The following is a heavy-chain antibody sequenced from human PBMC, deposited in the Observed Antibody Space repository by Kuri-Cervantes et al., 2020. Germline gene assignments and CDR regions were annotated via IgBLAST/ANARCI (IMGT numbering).Heavy chain of an antibody. Sequence: GESLKISCKGSGYSFTSYWIGWVRQMPGKGLEWMGIIYPGDSDTRYSPSFQGQVTISADKSISTAYLQWSSLKASDTAMYYCARDGDYYDSSGYSGPVFDYWGQGTLVTVSS. D-gene: IGHD3-22*01. CDR3: ARDGDYYDSSGYSGPVFDY. V-gene: IGHV5-51*01. CDR2: IYPGDSDT. J-gene: IGHJ4*02. CDR1: GYSFTSYW.